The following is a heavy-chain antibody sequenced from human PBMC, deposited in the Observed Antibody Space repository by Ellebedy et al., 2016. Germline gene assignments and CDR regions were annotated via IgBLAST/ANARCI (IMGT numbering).Heavy chain of an antibody. CDR3: ASLPTMVRGVILPVYFDY. J-gene: IGHJ4*02. CDR2: IYTGDSDT. CDR1: GYSFTSYW. D-gene: IGHD3-10*01. Sequence: GESLKISXKGSGYSFTSYWIGWVRQTPGKGLEWMGIIYTGDSDTSYSPSFQGQVTITADKSISTAYLQWSSLKASDTAMYYCASLPTMVRGVILPVYFDYWGQGTLVTVSS. V-gene: IGHV5-51*01.